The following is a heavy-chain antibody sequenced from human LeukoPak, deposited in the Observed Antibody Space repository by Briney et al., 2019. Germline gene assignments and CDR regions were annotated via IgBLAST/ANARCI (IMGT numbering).Heavy chain of an antibody. D-gene: IGHD5-18*01. CDR2: ISYDGSNK. CDR3: ARSRGYSYGYFDY. CDR1: GFTFSSYA. Sequence: GGSLRLSCAASGFTFSSYAMHWVRQAPGKGLEWVAVISYDGSNKYYADSVKGRFTISRDNSKNTLYLQMDSLRAEDTAVYYCARSRGYSYGYFDYWGQGTLVTVSS. J-gene: IGHJ4*02. V-gene: IGHV3-30*04.